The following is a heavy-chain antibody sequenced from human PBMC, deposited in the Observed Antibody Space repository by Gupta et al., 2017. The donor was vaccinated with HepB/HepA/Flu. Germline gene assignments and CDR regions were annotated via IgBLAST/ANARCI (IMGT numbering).Heavy chain of an antibody. V-gene: IGHV3-15*01. J-gene: IGHJ6*02. D-gene: IGHD2-2*02. CDR2: IKSKTDGGTT. Sequence: EVQLVESGGGLVKPGGSLRLSCAASGFTFSNAWMSWVRQAPGKGLEWVGRIKSKTDGGTTDYAAPVKGRFTISRDDSKNTLYLQMNSLKTEDTAVYYCTTDPPRPINGVPAAIRSGMDVWGQGTTVTVSS. CDR3: TTDPPRPINGVPAAIRSGMDV. CDR1: GFTFSNAW.